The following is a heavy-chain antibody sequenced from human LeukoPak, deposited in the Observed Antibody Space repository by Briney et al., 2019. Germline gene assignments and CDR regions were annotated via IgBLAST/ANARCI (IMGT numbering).Heavy chain of an antibody. CDR3: AKKVGLVSAPLYYFDV. V-gene: IGHV3-23*01. D-gene: IGHD5/OR15-5a*01. CDR2: ISGPAGSW. J-gene: IGHJ4*02. CDR1: GFTFSNYA. Sequence: PGGSLRLSCAASGFTFSNYAMSWVRQAPGKGLVWVSAISGPAGSWDYADVVKGRFTISRDNSKNTLFLQMNSLSPEDTAIYYCAKKVGLVSAPLYYFDVWGQGTLVTVSS.